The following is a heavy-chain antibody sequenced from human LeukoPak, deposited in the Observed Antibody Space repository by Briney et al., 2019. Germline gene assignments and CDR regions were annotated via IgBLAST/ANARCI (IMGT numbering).Heavy chain of an antibody. J-gene: IGHJ3*02. V-gene: IGHV1-69*06. CDR2: IIPIFGTA. CDR3: ARLPYSNYGNDAFDI. Sequence: ASVKVSCKASGGTFSSYAISWVRQAPGQGLEWMGGIIPIFGTANYAQKFQGRVTITADKSTSTAYMELSSLRSEDTAVYYCARLPYSNYGNDAFDIWGQGTMVTVSS. CDR1: GGTFSSYA. D-gene: IGHD4-11*01.